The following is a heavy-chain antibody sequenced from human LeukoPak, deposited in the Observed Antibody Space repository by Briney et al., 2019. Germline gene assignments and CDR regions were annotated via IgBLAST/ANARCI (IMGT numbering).Heavy chain of an antibody. V-gene: IGHV4-30-2*01. CDR1: GGSISSGGYY. Sequence: SQTLSLTCTVSGGSISSGGYYWSWIRQPPGKGLEWIGYIYHSGSTYYNPSLESRVTISVGRSKNQFSLKLSSVTAADTAVYYCARYSSSSMEGAINFDYWGQGTLVTVSS. D-gene: IGHD6-6*01. CDR3: ARYSSSSMEGAINFDY. J-gene: IGHJ4*02. CDR2: IYHSGST.